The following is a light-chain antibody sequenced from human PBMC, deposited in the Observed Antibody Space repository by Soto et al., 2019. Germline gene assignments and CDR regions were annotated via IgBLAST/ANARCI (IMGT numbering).Light chain of an antibody. CDR3: SSYAGSNNFV. Sequence: QSALTQPPSASGSPGQSVTISYTGTSSDVGGYNYVSWYQQHPGKAPKVMIYEVSKRPSGVPDRFSGPKSGNTASLSVSGLQAEDEGDYYCSSYAGSNNFVFGTGTKLTVL. CDR2: EVS. CDR1: SSDVGGYNY. V-gene: IGLV2-8*01. J-gene: IGLJ1*01.